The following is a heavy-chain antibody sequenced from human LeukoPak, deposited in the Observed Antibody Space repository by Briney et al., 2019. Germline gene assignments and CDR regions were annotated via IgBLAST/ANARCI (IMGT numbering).Heavy chain of an antibody. CDR3: ARENSYGDYIDY. CDR2: IYTSGST. CDR1: GGSISSGSYY. Sequence: SETLSLTCTVSGGSISSGSYYWSWIRQPAGKGPEWIGRIYTSGSTNYNPSLKSRVTISVDTSKNQFSLKLSSVTAADTAVYYCARENSYGDYIDYWGQGTLVTVSS. J-gene: IGHJ4*02. V-gene: IGHV4-61*02. D-gene: IGHD4-17*01.